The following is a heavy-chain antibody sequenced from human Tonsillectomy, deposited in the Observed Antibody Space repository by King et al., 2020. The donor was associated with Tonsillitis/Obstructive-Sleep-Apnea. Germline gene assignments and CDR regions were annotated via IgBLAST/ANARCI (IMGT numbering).Heavy chain of an antibody. D-gene: IGHD2-2*01. CDR3: ARIPYLGVVPAAKGDYYMDV. J-gene: IGHJ6*03. CDR2: IFSNDEK. Sequence: VTLKESGPVLVKPTETLTLTCTVSGFSLSNARMGVSWIRQPPGKALEWLAHIFSNDEKSYSTSLKSRLTISKDTSKSQVVLTMTNMDPVDTATYYCARIPYLGVVPAAKGDYYMDVWGKGTTVTVSS. CDR1: GFSLSNARMG. V-gene: IGHV2-26*01.